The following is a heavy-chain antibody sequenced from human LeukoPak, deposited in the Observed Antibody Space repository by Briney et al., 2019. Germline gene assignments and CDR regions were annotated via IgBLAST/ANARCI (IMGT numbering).Heavy chain of an antibody. D-gene: IGHD2-8*02. V-gene: IGHV3-53*01. Sequence: GGSLRLSCAASGFTVSSNYMSWVRQAPWKGLEWVSVIYSGGSTYYADFVKGRFTISRDNAKNTMYLQMNSLRAEDTAMYYCARDQTYCTGGHCYFEYWGQGTLVTVSS. CDR3: ARDQTYCTGGHCYFEY. J-gene: IGHJ4*02. CDR1: GFTVSSNY. CDR2: IYSGGST.